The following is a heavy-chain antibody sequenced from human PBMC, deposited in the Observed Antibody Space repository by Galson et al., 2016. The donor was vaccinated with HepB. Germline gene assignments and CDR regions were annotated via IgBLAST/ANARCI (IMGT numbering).Heavy chain of an antibody. CDR1: GFTFSTYP. J-gene: IGHJ4*02. V-gene: IGHV3-30-3*01. CDR3: ARGGGDYYFDY. Sequence: SLRLSCAASGFTFSTYPMHWVRQAPGKGLEWVAVISSDKNTQYYAASVKGRFTISRDNAKNTLYLQMNSLRAEDTAVYYCARGGGDYYFDYWGQGNLATVSS. CDR2: ISSDKNTQ. D-gene: IGHD3-10*01.